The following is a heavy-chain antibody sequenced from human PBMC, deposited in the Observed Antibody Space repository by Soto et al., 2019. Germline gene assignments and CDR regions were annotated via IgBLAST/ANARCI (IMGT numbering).Heavy chain of an antibody. CDR3: ARLTTMTTVTHYLDI. CDR1: GFTFTSDA. CDR2: IRGGADIT. J-gene: IGHJ4*02. Sequence: EVQLLESGGGLEQPGGSLRLSCAASGFTFTSDAMGWVRQAPGKGLEWVSSIRGGADITNYAESVKGRFTISRDNSRLTLYLQLNSLRVADTSLYYCARLTTMTTVTHYLDIWGQGALVTASS. V-gene: IGHV3-23*01. D-gene: IGHD4-17*01.